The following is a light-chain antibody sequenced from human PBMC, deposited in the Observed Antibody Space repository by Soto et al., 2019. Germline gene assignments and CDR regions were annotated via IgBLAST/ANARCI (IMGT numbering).Light chain of an antibody. CDR2: DAS. Sequence: DIQMTQSPSSLSASAGDRVTLTCQASQDISTYVNWYQQKPGKAPKLLIYDASNLETGVPSRFSGSGSGTDFTFTISSLQPEDFATYSCQQSYSSPFTFGPGTKVDIK. V-gene: IGKV1-39*01. J-gene: IGKJ3*01. CDR1: QDISTY. CDR3: QQSYSSPFT.